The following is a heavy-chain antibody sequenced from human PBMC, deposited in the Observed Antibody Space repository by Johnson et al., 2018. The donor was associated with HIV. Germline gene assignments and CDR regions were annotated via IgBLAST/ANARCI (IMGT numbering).Heavy chain of an antibody. D-gene: IGHD3-22*01. CDR1: GFTFSSYA. CDR2: ISYAGSNT. CDR3: ARSKVVVTYHDAFDI. Sequence: QVQLVESGGGVVQPGRSLRLSCAASGFTFSSYAMHWVRQAPGKGLAWVAVISYAGSNTYYADSVKGRFTISRDNSKNTLYLQMNSLRAEDTAVYYCARSKVVVTYHDAFDIWGQGTMVTVSS. J-gene: IGHJ3*02. V-gene: IGHV3-30-3*01.